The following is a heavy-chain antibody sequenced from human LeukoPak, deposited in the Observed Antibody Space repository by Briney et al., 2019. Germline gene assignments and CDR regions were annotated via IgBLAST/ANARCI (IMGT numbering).Heavy chain of an antibody. Sequence: SETLSLTCTVSGYSIISDYYWGWLRQPPGKELEWIGSIYHTGTTYYNPSLRSRVTISVDMSKNQFSLKLSSVTAADTAVYYCARGRYYSGNPLFDYWGQGTLVTVSS. CDR3: ARGRYYSGNPLFDY. J-gene: IGHJ4*02. D-gene: IGHD4-23*01. CDR2: IYHTGTT. CDR1: GYSIISDYY. V-gene: IGHV4-38-2*02.